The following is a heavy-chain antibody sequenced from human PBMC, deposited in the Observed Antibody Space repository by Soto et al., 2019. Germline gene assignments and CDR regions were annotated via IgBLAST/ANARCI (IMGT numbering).Heavy chain of an antibody. D-gene: IGHD1-1*01. Sequence: PGESLKISCKGSGYSFTSYWISWVRQMPGKGLEWMGIIYPGDSDTRYSPSFQGQVTISADKSISTAYLQWSSLKASDTAMYYCARGGVQLADYYYYGMDVWGQGTTVTVSS. CDR3: ARGGVQLADYYYYGMDV. V-gene: IGHV5-51*01. CDR1: GYSFTSYW. CDR2: IYPGDSDT. J-gene: IGHJ6*02.